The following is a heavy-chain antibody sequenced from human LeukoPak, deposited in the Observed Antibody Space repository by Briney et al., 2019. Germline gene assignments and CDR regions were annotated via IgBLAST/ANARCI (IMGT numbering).Heavy chain of an antibody. V-gene: IGHV3-30-3*01. J-gene: IGHJ4*02. D-gene: IGHD3-3*01. CDR2: ISYDGSNK. Sequence: GRSLRLSCAASGFTFSSYAMHWVRQAPGKGLEWVAVISYDGSNKYYADSVKGRFTISRDNSKNTLYLQMNSLRAEDTAVYYCASWSYYYYWGQGTLVTVSS. CDR1: GFTFSSYA. CDR3: ASWSYYYY.